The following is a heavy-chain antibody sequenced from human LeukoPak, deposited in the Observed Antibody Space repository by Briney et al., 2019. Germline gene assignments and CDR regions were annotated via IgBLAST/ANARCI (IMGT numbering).Heavy chain of an antibody. D-gene: IGHD3-10*01. J-gene: IGHJ3*02. CDR3: ARGVRGDYYASDAFDI. CDR2: IYYSGST. CDR1: GGSISSYY. V-gene: IGHV4-59*01. Sequence: SETLSLTCTVSGGSISSYYWSWIRRPPGKGLEWIGYIYYSGSTNYNPSLKSRVTISVDTSKNQFSLKLSSVTAADTAVYYCARGVRGDYYASDAFDIWGQGTMVTVSS.